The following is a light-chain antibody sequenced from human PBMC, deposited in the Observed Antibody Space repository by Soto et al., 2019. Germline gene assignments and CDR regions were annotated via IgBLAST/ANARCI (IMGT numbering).Light chain of an antibody. CDR1: QGISYH. CDR3: QQSYSTPLT. J-gene: IGKJ4*01. V-gene: IGKV1-39*01. Sequence: DLQMTQSPSSLSXXXXXXXXXXXRASQGISYHVAWYQQKPGKAPKLLIYAASSLQSGVPSRFSGSGSGTDFTLTISSLQPEDFATYYCQQSYSTPLTFGGGIKVDIK. CDR2: AAS.